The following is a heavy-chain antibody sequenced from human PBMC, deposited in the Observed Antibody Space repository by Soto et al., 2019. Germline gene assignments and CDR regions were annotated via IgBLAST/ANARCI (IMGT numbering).Heavy chain of an antibody. Sequence: EVQLVESGGGLVQPGGSLKLSGAASGLTFSVSAMHWARHAPGKGLEWVGRIRDKANSYATAYTASVKGRFTISRDDSKNTAYLQINSLKTEDTAVYYCTRLYCGGDCDFDSWGQGTLVTVSS. D-gene: IGHD2-21*02. CDR3: TRLYCGGDCDFDS. CDR1: GLTFSVSA. V-gene: IGHV3-73*02. CDR2: IRDKANSYAT. J-gene: IGHJ4*02.